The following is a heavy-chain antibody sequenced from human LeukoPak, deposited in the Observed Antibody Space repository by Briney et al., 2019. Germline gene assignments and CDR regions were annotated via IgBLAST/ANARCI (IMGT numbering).Heavy chain of an antibody. V-gene: IGHV4-59*01. Sequence: SETLSLTCTVSGGSISSYYWSWIRQPPGKGLEWIGYIYYSGSTNYNPSLKSRVTISVDTSKNQFSLKLSSVTAADTAVYYCARLDSSGHEAFDIWGQGTMVTVSS. J-gene: IGHJ3*02. CDR1: GGSISSYY. CDR2: IYYSGST. D-gene: IGHD3-22*01. CDR3: ARLDSSGHEAFDI.